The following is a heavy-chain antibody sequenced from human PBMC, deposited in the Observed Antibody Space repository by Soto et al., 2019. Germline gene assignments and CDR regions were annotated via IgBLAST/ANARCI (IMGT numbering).Heavy chain of an antibody. Sequence: ASVKVSCKSSGGTFSSYAISWVRQAPGQGLEWMGGIIPIFGTANYAQKFQGRVTITADESTSTAYMELSSLRSEDTAVYYCARPVGAGTCGEPSYYYGMDVWGQGTTVTVS. CDR3: ARPVGAGTCGEPSYYYGMDV. CDR2: IIPIFGTA. V-gene: IGHV1-69*13. D-gene: IGHD1-1*01. J-gene: IGHJ6*02. CDR1: GGTFSSYA.